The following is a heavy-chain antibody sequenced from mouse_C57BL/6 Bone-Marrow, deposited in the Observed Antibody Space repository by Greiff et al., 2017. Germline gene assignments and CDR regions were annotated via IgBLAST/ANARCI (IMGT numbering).Heavy chain of an antibody. V-gene: IGHV1-47*01. CDR1: GYTFTTYP. D-gene: IGHD2-1*01. CDR3: ARGGNYGGYYFDY. J-gene: IGHJ2*01. CDR2: FHPYNDDT. Sequence: QVQLQQSGAELVKPGASVKMSCKASGYTFTTYPIEWMKQNHGKSLEWIGNFHPYNDDTKYNEKFKGKATLTVEKSSSKVYFELRRLTSDDSAVYYCARGGNYGGYYFDYWGQGTTLTVSS.